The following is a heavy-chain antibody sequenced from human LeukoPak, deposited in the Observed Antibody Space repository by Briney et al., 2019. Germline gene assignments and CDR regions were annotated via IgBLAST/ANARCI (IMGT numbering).Heavy chain of an antibody. V-gene: IGHV4-59*01. CDR1: GGSISSYY. D-gene: IGHD6-19*01. J-gene: IGHJ4*02. CDR3: ARGSSGWYFDY. CDR2: IYYSGST. Sequence: PSETLSLTCTVSGGSISSYYWSWIRQPPGKGLEWIEYIYYSGSTNYNPSLKSRVTISVDTSKNQFSLKLSSVTAADTAVYYCARGSSGWYFDYWGQGTLVTVSS.